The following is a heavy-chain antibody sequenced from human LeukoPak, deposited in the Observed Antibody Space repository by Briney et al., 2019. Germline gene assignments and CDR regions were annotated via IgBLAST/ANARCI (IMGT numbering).Heavy chain of an antibody. CDR1: GFTFSSFG. CDR2: ISYDGSNK. D-gene: IGHD6-13*01. CDR3: AKDPSAAAAAGPTIDY. J-gene: IGHJ4*02. V-gene: IGHV3-30*18. Sequence: PGRSLRLSCAASGFTFSSFGMHWVRQAPGKGLEWVAVISYDGSNKYYADSVKGRFTISRDNSKNTLYLQMNSLRAEDTAVYYCAKDPSAAAAAGPTIDYWGQGTLVTVSS.